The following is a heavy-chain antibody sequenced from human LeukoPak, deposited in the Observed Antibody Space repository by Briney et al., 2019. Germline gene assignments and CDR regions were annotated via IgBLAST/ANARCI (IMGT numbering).Heavy chain of an antibody. D-gene: IGHD1-26*01. CDR1: SGSISSYY. J-gene: IGHJ5*02. CDR3: ARHGPYLGRLGWFDP. CDR2: IYYTGST. Sequence: KPSETLSLTCTVSSGSISSYYWSWIRQPPGKGLEWIGYIYYTGSTNYNPSLKSRVTISVDTSKNQFSLNLSSVTAADTAVYYCARHGPYLGRLGWFDPWGQGTLVTVSS. V-gene: IGHV4-59*08.